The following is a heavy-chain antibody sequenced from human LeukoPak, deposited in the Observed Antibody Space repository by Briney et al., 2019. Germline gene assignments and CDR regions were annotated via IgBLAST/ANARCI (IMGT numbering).Heavy chain of an antibody. Sequence: GGSLRLSCAASGFTFSSYWMSWVRQAPGKGLEWVANIKQDGSEKYYVDSVKGRFTISRDNAKNSLYLQMNSLRAEDTAVYYCASDGYGYGPTSFDYWGQGTLVTVSS. J-gene: IGHJ4*02. CDR3: ASDGYGYGPTSFDY. CDR2: IKQDGSEK. CDR1: GFTFSSYW. D-gene: IGHD5-18*01. V-gene: IGHV3-7*01.